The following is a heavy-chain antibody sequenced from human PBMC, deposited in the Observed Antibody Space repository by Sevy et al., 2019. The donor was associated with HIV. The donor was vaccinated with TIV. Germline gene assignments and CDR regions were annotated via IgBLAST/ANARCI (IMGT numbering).Heavy chain of an antibody. CDR1: GFTFSSYG. V-gene: IGHV3-30*18. J-gene: IGHJ4*02. D-gene: IGHD6-13*01. CDR3: AKDRTTGIAAAGTPFDY. CDR2: ISYDGSNK. Sequence: GSLRLSCAASGFTFSSYGMHWVRQAPGKGLEWVAVISYDGSNKYYADSVKGRFTISRDNSKNTLYLQMNSLRAEDTAVYYCAKDRTTGIAAAGTPFDYWGQGTLFTVSS.